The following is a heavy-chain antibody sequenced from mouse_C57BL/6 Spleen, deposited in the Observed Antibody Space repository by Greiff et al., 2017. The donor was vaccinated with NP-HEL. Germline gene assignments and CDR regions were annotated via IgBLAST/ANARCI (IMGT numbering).Heavy chain of an antibody. D-gene: IGHD1-1*01. CDR2: INPSSGYT. Sequence: QVQLKESGAELAKPGASVKLSCKASGYTFTSYWMHWVKQRPGQGLEWIGYINPSSGYTKYNQKFKAKATLTADKSSSTAYMQLSSLTYEDSAVYYCASKYYGSSYNDYYAMDYWGQGTSVTVSS. CDR1: GYTFTSYW. CDR3: ASKYYGSSYNDYYAMDY. J-gene: IGHJ4*01. V-gene: IGHV1-7*01.